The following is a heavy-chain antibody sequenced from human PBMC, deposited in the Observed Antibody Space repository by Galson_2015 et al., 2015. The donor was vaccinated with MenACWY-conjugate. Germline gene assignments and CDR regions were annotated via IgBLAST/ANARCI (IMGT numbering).Heavy chain of an antibody. D-gene: IGHD4-11*01. Sequence: FLRLSCAASGFTFSSYWMTWVRQGPGQGLEWLANIKQDGTERYYVDSVKGRFTISRDNAKNSLYLEMNSLRGADTAVYYSCARVDYNANGNVYWGQGTLVTVSS. CDR2: IKQDGTER. CDR1: GFTFSSYW. J-gene: IGHJ1*01. V-gene: IGHV3-7*03. CDR3: ARVDYNANGNVY.